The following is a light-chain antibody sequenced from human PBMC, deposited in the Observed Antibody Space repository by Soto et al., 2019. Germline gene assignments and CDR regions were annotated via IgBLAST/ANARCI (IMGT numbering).Light chain of an antibody. CDR2: DAS. Sequence: DIQMTQSPSSLSASVGDRVTITCQASQDISNYLNWYQQKPGKAPKLLIYDASNLETGVPSRFSGSGSWTDCTFTISSLQHEDIATYYCQQYDNLPLNGFGQGTRLEIK. V-gene: IGKV1-33*01. CDR1: QDISNY. CDR3: QQYDNLPLNG. J-gene: IGKJ5*01.